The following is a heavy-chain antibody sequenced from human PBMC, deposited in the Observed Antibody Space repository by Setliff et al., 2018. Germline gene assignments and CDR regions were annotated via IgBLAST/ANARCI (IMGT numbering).Heavy chain of an antibody. CDR1: GGSFSGYY. J-gene: IGHJ4*02. CDR2: IIHSGST. V-gene: IGHV4-34*12. Sequence: SETLSLTCAVYGGSFSGYYWSWIRQPPGKRLEWIGEIIHSGSTNYNPSLKSRVTISMDTSKNQFSLKVSSVTAADTAVYYCARAPDYWGQGSLVTVSS. CDR3: ARAPDY.